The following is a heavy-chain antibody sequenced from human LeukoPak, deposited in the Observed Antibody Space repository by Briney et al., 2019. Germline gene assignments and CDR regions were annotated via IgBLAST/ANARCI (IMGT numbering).Heavy chain of an antibody. Sequence: GGSLRLSCAASGFTFDDYAMHWVRQAPGKGLEWVSGISWNSGSIGYADSVKGRFTISRDNAKNSLYLQMNSLRAEDMALYYCAKAVDTAMVISAFDIWCQGTMVTVSS. CDR2: ISWNSGSI. CDR3: AKAVDTAMVISAFDI. J-gene: IGHJ3*02. D-gene: IGHD5-18*01. CDR1: GFTFDDYA. V-gene: IGHV3-9*03.